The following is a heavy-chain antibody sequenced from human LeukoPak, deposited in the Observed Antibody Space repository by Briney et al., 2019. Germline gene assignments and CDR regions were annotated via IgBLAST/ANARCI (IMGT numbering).Heavy chain of an antibody. CDR1: GGSISSSSYY. Sequence: SETLSLTCTVSGGSISSSSYYWGWIRQPPGKGLEWIGYIYYSGRTNYNPSLKSRVTISVDTSKNQFSLNLTSVTAADTAVYYCARGSITIFGDGYGAFDIWGQGTMVTVSS. CDR3: ARGSITIFGDGYGAFDI. J-gene: IGHJ3*02. V-gene: IGHV4-39*07. CDR2: IYYSGRT. D-gene: IGHD3-3*01.